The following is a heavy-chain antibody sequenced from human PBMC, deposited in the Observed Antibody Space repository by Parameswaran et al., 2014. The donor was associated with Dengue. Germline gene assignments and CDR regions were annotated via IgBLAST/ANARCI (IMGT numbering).Heavy chain of an antibody. D-gene: IGHD3-10*01. CDR3: ARVHRFGELLYYYGMDV. CDR2: INHSGST. J-gene: IGHJ6*02. Sequence: ASETLSLTLRCLWWVLQWLLLELDPPAPRKGLEWIGEINHSGSTNYNPSLKSRVTISVDTSKNQFSLKLSSVTAADTAVYYCARVHRFGELLYYYGMDVWGQGTTVTVSS. CDR1: WVLQWLL. V-gene: IGHV4-34*01.